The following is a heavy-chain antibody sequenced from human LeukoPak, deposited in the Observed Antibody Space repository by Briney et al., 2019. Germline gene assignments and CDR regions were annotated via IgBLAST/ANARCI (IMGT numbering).Heavy chain of an antibody. CDR1: GFSFSTYV. J-gene: IGHJ4*02. V-gene: IGHV3-33*01. D-gene: IGHD3-10*01. CDR2: MWYDGSNK. Sequence: KPGGSLRLSCAASGFSFSTYVMHWVRQAPGKGLEWVAVMWYDGSNKYYADSVEGRFTISRDNSKNTLYLQMSNLRAEDTAMYYCATRRGYYFEDWGQGTPVTVSS. CDR3: ATRRGYYFED.